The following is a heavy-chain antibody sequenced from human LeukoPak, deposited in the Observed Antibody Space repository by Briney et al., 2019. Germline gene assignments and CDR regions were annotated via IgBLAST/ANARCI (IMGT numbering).Heavy chain of an antibody. CDR3: ARGRSIVAVLPFDY. CDR1: GGSFSGYY. CDR2: INHSGST. Sequence: SETLSLTCAVYGGSFSGYYWSWIRQPPGKGLEWIWEINHSGSTNYNPSLKSRVTISVDTSKNQFSLKLSSVTAADTAVYYCARGRSIVAVLPFDYWGQGTLVTVSS. D-gene: IGHD2-15*01. J-gene: IGHJ4*02. V-gene: IGHV4-34*01.